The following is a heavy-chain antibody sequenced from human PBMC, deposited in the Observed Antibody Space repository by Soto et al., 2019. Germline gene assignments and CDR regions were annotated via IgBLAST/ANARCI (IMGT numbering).Heavy chain of an antibody. Sequence: GGSLRLSCAASGFNFSSYALSWVRQAPGKGLEWVSGISGSSGRTSYADSVMGRFTVSRDNSKGTLYLQMNSLRAEDTAVYYCAKDNKEIGVTIMPYYFDYWGQGTLVTVSS. CDR3: AKDNKEIGVTIMPYYFDY. CDR1: GFNFSSYA. CDR2: ISGSSGRT. J-gene: IGHJ4*02. D-gene: IGHD4-4*01. V-gene: IGHV3-23*01.